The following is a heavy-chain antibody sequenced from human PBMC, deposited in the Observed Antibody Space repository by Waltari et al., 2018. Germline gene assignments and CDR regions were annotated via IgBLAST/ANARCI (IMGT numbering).Heavy chain of an antibody. J-gene: IGHJ5*02. CDR3: ARGVIAAAGTSGWFDP. V-gene: IGHV4-38-2*02. CDR1: GYSISSGYY. D-gene: IGHD6-13*01. Sequence: QVQLQESGPGLVKPSETLSLTCTVSGYSISSGYYWGWIRQPPGKGLEWIGSIYHSGSTYYTPALKSRVTISVDTSKNQFSLKLSSVTAADTAVYYCARGVIAAAGTSGWFDPWGQGTLVTVSS. CDR2: IYHSGST.